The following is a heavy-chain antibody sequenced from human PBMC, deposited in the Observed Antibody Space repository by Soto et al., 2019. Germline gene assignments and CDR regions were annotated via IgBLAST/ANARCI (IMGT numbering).Heavy chain of an antibody. J-gene: IGHJ6*02. CDR2: IYYSGST. CDR1: GGSISSSSYY. D-gene: IGHD4-17*01. V-gene: IGHV4-39*01. CDR3: ARRGLRWSQWGMDV. Sequence: QLQLQESGPGLVKPSETLSLTCTVSGGSISSSSYYWGWIRQPPGKGLEWIGSIYYSGSTYYNPSLKSRVTISVDTSKNQFSLKLSSVTAADTAVYYCARRGLRWSQWGMDVWGQGTTVTVSS.